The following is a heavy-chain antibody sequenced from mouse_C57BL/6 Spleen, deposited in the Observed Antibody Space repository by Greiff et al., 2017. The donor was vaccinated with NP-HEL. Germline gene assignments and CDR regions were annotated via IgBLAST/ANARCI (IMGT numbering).Heavy chain of an antibody. J-gene: IGHJ2*01. CDR2: ISDGGSYT. CDR3: ARDQDYGSSYFDY. CDR1: GFTFSSYA. D-gene: IGHD1-1*01. V-gene: IGHV5-4*01. Sequence: EVKLQESGGGLVKPGGSLKLSCAASGFTFSSYAMSWVRQTPEKRLEWVATISDGGSYTYYPDNVKGRFTISRDNAKNNLYLQMSHLKSEDTAMYYCARDQDYGSSYFDYWGQGTTLTVSS.